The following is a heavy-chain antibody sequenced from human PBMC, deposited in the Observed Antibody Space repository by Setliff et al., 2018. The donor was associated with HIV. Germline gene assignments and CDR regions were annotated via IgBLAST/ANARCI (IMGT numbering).Heavy chain of an antibody. CDR2: IYHSEYT. CDR3: ARGHCSGTNCYGVDYYGMDV. V-gene: IGHV4-4*02. CDR1: GGSISSDNW. J-gene: IGHJ6*02. Sequence: SETLSLTCAVSGGSISSDNWWTWVRQAPGKGLEWIGEIYHSEYTNYNPSLKSRVSMSVDKSKNQFSVKLTSVTAADTAVYYCARGHCSGTNCYGVDYYGMDVWGQGTKVTVSS. D-gene: IGHD2-2*01.